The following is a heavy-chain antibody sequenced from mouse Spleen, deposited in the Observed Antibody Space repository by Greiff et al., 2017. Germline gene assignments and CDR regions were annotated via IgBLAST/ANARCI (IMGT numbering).Heavy chain of an antibody. J-gene: IGHJ2*01. V-gene: IGHV14-4*01. Sequence: EVKLVESGAELVRPGASVKLSCTASGFNIKDDYMHWVKQRPEQGLEWIGWIDPENGDTEYASKFQGKATITADTSSNTAYLQLSSLTSEDTAVYYCTTYYGDFCDYWGQGTTLTVSS. CDR1: GFNIKDDY. D-gene: IGHD2-13*01. CDR2: IDPENGDT. CDR3: TTYYGDFCDY.